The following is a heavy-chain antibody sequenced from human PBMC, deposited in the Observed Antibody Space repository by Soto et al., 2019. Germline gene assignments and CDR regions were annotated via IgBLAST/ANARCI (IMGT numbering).Heavy chain of an antibody. V-gene: IGHV4-39*01. D-gene: IGHD6-13*01. CDR3: GRGVRSSLLDY. Sequence: PSETLSLTCTVSGGSISSSNYYWGWIRQPPGKGLEWIGSIYYSGSTYYNPSLKSRVTISVDTSKNQFSLKLSSVTAADTAVYFCGRGVRSSLLDYWGQGTLVTVSS. CDR1: GGSISSSNYY. CDR2: IYYSGST. J-gene: IGHJ4*02.